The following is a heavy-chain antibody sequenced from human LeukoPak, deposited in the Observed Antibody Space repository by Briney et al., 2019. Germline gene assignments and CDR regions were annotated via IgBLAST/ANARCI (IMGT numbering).Heavy chain of an antibody. CDR3: ARNPRGDFWSGYYYYFDY. CDR2: IYPGDSDT. J-gene: IGHJ4*02. V-gene: IGHV5-51*01. D-gene: IGHD3-3*01. CDR1: GYSFTNYW. Sequence: GESLKISCQGSGYSFTNYWIGWVRQMPGKGLEWMGIIYPGDSDTRYSPSFQGQVTISADKSISTAYLQWSSLKASDTAMYYCARNPRGDFWSGYYYYFDYWGQGTLVTVSS.